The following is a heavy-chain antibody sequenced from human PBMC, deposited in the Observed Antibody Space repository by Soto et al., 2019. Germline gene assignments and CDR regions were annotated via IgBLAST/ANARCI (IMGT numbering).Heavy chain of an antibody. CDR2: INAGNGNT. Sequence: ASVKVSCKASGYTFTSYAMHWVRQAPGQRLEWMGWINAGNGNTKYSQKSQGRVTITRDTSASTAYMELSSLRSEDTAVYYCARATVRYYYYYMDVWGKGTTVTLSS. CDR3: ARATVRYYYYYMDV. CDR1: GYTFTSYA. J-gene: IGHJ6*03. V-gene: IGHV1-3*01. D-gene: IGHD4-17*01.